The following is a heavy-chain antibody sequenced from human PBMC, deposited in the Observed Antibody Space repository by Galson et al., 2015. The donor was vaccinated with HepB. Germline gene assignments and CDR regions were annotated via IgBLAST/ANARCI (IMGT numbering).Heavy chain of an antibody. D-gene: IGHD3-3*01. CDR1: GYTFTSYA. V-gene: IGHV1-3*01. Sequence: SVKVSCKASGYTFTSYAMHWVRQAPGQRLERMGWINAGNGNTKYSQKFQGRVTITRDTSASTAYMELSSLRSEDTAVYYCARNTYYDFWSGYVVDYFDYWGQGALVTVSS. CDR3: ARNTYYDFWSGYVVDYFDY. J-gene: IGHJ4*02. CDR2: INAGNGNT.